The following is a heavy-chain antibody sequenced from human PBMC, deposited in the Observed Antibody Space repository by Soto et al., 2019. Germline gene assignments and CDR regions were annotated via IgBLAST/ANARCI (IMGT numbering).Heavy chain of an antibody. Sequence: QITLKESGPTLVKPTQTLTLTCTFSGFSLSTSGVGVGWIRQPPGKALEWLALIYWDDDKRYSPSLKSRLTITKDSSKNXXVXTXXNMDPVDTATYYCAPVTMAFGSGSYYIGQTTEFDYWGQGTLVTVSS. CDR2: IYWDDDK. J-gene: IGHJ4*02. D-gene: IGHD3-10*01. V-gene: IGHV2-5*02. CDR1: GFSLSTSGVG. CDR3: APVTMAFGSGSYYIGQTTEFDY.